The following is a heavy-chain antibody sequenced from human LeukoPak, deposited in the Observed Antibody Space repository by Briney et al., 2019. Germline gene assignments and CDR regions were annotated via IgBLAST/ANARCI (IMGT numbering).Heavy chain of an antibody. J-gene: IGHJ5*02. CDR2: ISGSGGST. V-gene: IGHV3-23*01. CDR3: AKALSGGRPNWFDP. Sequence: GGSLRLSCAASGFAFSSYAMSWVRQAPGRGLEWVSAISGSGGSTYYADSVKGRFTISRDNSKNTLYLQMNSLRAEDTAVYYCAKALSGGRPNWFDPWGQGTLVTVSS. D-gene: IGHD3-10*01. CDR1: GFAFSSYA.